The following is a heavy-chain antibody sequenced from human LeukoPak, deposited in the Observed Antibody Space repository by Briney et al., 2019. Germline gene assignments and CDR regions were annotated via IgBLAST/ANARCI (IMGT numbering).Heavy chain of an antibody. Sequence: SETLSLTCTVSGGSISSGGYYWSWIRQSPGKGLEWLGYISNSGRTIYNPSLRSRVAISGDTSKNQLSLNLASVTAADSAVYYCARGDFDWLVAFDYWGQGTLVAVSA. CDR2: ISNSGRT. D-gene: IGHD3-9*01. CDR3: ARGDFDWLVAFDY. J-gene: IGHJ4*02. V-gene: IGHV4-61*08. CDR1: GGSISSGGYY.